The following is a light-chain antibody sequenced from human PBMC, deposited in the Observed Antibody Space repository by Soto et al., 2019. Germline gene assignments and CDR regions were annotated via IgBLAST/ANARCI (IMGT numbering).Light chain of an antibody. CDR3: QTWDTGIRV. J-gene: IGLJ3*02. CDR2: LNSDGSH. Sequence: QSVLTQSPSASASLGASVKLTCTLSSGHSSYAIAWHQQQPEKGPRFLMKLNSDGSHSKGDGIPDRFSGSSSGTERYLTISSRQSEDEADYYCQTWDTGIRVFGGGTKLTVL. CDR1: SGHSSYA. V-gene: IGLV4-69*01.